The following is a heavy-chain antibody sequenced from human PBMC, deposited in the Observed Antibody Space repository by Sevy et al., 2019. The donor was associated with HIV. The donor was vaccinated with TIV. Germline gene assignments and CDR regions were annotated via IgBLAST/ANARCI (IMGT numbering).Heavy chain of an antibody. CDR2: ISYDGSNK. D-gene: IGHD4-17*01. CDR1: GFTFSYYA. CDR3: ARDFYEFGDPRGFDY. J-gene: IGHJ4*02. V-gene: IGHV3-30-3*01. Sequence: GGSLRLSCAASGFTFSYYAMHWVRQAPGKGLEWVALISYDGSNKYYADSVRGRFTISRDNSKNNLYLQMDSLRPEDTAVYYCARDFYEFGDPRGFDYWGQGTLVTVSS.